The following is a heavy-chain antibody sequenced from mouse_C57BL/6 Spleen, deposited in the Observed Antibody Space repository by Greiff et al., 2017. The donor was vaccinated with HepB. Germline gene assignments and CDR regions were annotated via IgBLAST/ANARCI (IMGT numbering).Heavy chain of an antibody. V-gene: IGHV1-82*01. CDR3: ARWGLPDYAMDY. CDR1: GYAFSSSW. CDR2: IYPGDGDT. D-gene: IGHD6-1*01. J-gene: IGHJ4*01. Sequence: QVQLKESGPELVKPGASVKISCKASGYAFSSSWMNWVKQRPGKGLEWIGRIYPGDGDTNYNGKFKGKATLTADKSSSTAYMQLSSLTSEDSAVYFCARWGLPDYAMDYWGQGTSVTVSS.